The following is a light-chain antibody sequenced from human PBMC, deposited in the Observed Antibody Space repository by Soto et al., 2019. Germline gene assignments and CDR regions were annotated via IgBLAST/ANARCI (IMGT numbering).Light chain of an antibody. V-gene: IGKV3-11*01. CDR1: ESVSSY. CDR3: KQRRNWPRGVA. CDR2: DAS. J-gene: IGKJ1*01. Sequence: EFVLTQSPATLSLSPGERATLSCRASESVSSYLAWYQQKPGQAPRLLIYDASNRPTGIPARFSGSGSATTFTLTISSLEPEDFAVYYCKQRRNWPRGVAFGQGTKVDIK.